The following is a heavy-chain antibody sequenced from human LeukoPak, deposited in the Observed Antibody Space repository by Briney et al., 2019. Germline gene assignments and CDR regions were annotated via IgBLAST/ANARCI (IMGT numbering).Heavy chain of an antibody. CDR3: ASGSSFDSSGRGFDY. Sequence: ASVKVSCKASGYTFSGYYMHWVRQAPGQGLEWMGWINPKSGGTNYAQKFQGRVTMTRDTSISTAYMELSRLRFDDTAVFYCASGSSFDSSGRGFDYWGQGTLVTVSS. V-gene: IGHV1-2*02. J-gene: IGHJ4*02. CDR2: INPKSGGT. D-gene: IGHD3-22*01. CDR1: GYTFSGYY.